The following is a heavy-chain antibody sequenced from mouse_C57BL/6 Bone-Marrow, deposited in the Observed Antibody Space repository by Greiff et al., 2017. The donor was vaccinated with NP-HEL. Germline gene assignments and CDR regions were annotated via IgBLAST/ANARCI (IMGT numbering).Heavy chain of an antibody. CDR1: GYAFSSYW. V-gene: IGHV1-80*01. CDR3: ARYYGSSYYFDY. CDR2: IYPGDGDT. D-gene: IGHD1-1*01. J-gene: IGHJ2*01. Sequence: QVQLKESGAELVKPGASVKISCKASGYAFSSYWMNWVKQRPGKGLEWIGQIYPGDGDTNYNGKFKGKATLTADKSSSTAYMQLSSLTSEESAVYFCARYYGSSYYFDYWGQGTTLTVSS.